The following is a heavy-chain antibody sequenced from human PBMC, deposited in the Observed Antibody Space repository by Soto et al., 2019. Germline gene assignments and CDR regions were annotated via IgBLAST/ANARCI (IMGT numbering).Heavy chain of an antibody. Sequence: EVQLLESWGGLVQPGGSLRLSCAASGFTFSSYAMSWVRQAPGKGLEWVSAISGSGGSTYSADYVKGRFTISRDKSKNTLYLQMNRLRAEDTAVYYCAKSDLLYGSGSYRDYYYGMDVWGQGTTVTVSS. D-gene: IGHD3-10*01. J-gene: IGHJ6*02. CDR3: AKSDLLYGSGSYRDYYYGMDV. CDR1: GFTFSSYA. V-gene: IGHV3-23*01. CDR2: ISGSGGST.